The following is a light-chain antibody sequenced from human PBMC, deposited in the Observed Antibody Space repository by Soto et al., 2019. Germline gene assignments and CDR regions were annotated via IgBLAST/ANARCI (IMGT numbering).Light chain of an antibody. V-gene: IGLV2-14*01. CDR1: NSDVGVYNY. CDR2: EVT. J-gene: IGLJ1*01. CDR3: SSYTSSSTKV. Sequence: QSVLTQPASVSGSPGESITISCTGTNSDVGVYNYVSWYQQHPGKAPKLMIYEVTNRPSGVSNRFSGSKSGNTASLTISGLQAEDGADYYCSSYTSSSTKVFGTGTKVTVL.